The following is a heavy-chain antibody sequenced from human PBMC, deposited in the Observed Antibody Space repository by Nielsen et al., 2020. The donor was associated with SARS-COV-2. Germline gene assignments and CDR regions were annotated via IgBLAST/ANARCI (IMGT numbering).Heavy chain of an antibody. V-gene: IGHV4-39*01. D-gene: IGHD6-6*01. CDR1: GGSISSNTHY. Sequence: SETLSLTFTLSGGSISSNTHYWDSIRQPPGKGLERLGSVHYSENTYYNPSLTSRVTISVDTPKNQVSLKLSSVTAADTAVYYCARRLAYSSSSGDFDSWGQGTLVTVSS. CDR2: VHYSENT. CDR3: ARRLAYSSSSGDFDS. J-gene: IGHJ4*02.